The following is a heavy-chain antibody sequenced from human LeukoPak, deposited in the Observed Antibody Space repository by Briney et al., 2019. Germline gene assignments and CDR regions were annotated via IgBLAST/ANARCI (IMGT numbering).Heavy chain of an antibody. Sequence: MTSETLSLTCAVYGGSFSGYYWSWIRQPPGKGLEWIGEINHSGSTNYNPSLKSRVTISVDTSKNQFSLKLSSVTAADTAVYYCARRGKRSKTDYWGQGTLVTVSS. CDR1: GGSFSGYY. D-gene: IGHD1-26*01. J-gene: IGHJ4*02. CDR2: INHSGST. CDR3: ARRGKRSKTDY. V-gene: IGHV4-34*01.